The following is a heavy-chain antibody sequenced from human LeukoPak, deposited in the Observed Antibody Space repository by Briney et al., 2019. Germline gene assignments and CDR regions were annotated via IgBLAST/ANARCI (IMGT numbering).Heavy chain of an antibody. V-gene: IGHV1-69*06. D-gene: IGHD4/OR15-4a*01. CDR3: ARDATLTTTGSIRWFDP. Sequence: SVKVSCKTFGGTFSSYAISWGRQAPRQGVEWMGGIIPIFGTANYAQKLQGRVTITADKSTSTAYMELSSLRSEDTAVYYCARDATLTTTGSIRWFDPWGQGTLVTVSA. CDR2: IIPIFGTA. CDR1: GGTFSSYA. J-gene: IGHJ5*02.